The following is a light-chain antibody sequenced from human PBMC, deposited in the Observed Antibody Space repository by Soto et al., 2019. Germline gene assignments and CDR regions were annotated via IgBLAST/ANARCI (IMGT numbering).Light chain of an antibody. V-gene: IGLV1-44*01. CDR2: RVN. CDR1: SSTIGSNA. Sequence: QSVLTQPPSASGTPGQRVTISFSGSSSTIGSNAVDCYQQLPGTAPKLLIFRVNQRPSGVPDRFSGSKSGTSASLAISGLQSEDEADYYCAFWDDSLNGLYVFGTGTKVTVL. J-gene: IGLJ1*01. CDR3: AFWDDSLNGLYV.